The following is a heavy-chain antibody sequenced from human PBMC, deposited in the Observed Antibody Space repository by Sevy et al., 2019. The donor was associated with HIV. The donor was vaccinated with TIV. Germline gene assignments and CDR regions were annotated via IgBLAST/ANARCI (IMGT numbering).Heavy chain of an antibody. V-gene: IGHV4-59*01. CDR2: IYYSGST. J-gene: IGHJ3*02. D-gene: IGHD3-16*01. Sequence: SETLSLTCTVSGGSISSYYWSWIRQPPGKGLEWIGYIYYSGSTNYNPSLKSRVTISVDTSKNQFSLKLSSVTAADTAVYYWAREEGGDGNGGLDAFDIWGQGTMVTVSS. CDR1: GGSISSYY. CDR3: AREEGGDGNGGLDAFDI.